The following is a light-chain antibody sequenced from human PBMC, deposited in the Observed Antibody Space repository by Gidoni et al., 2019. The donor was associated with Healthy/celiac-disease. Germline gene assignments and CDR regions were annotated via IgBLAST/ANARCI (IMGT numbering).Light chain of an antibody. CDR2: DAS. J-gene: IGKJ5*01. CDR3: QQRSNWHPT. CDR1: RSVSSY. V-gene: IGKV3-11*02. Sequence: IVFTQSPATLPLSPGEGATLTCRGSRSVSSYLAWYQQKPGQAPRLLIYDASNRATGIPARFSGSGSGRDFTITISSREPEDFAVYYCQQRSNWHPTFGQGTRLEIK.